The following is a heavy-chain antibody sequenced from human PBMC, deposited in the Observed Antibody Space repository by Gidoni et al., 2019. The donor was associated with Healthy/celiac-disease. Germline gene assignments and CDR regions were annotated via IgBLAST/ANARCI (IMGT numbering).Heavy chain of an antibody. D-gene: IGHD2-21*01. Sequence: QVQLQQWGAGLLKPSETLSLTCAVYGGSFSGYYWSWIRQPPGKGLDWIGEINHRGSTNYNPSLKSRVTISVDTSKNQFSLKLSSVTAADTAVYYCARGGLWFSQRGFDPWGQGTLVTVSS. CDR2: INHRGST. J-gene: IGHJ5*02. V-gene: IGHV4-34*01. CDR3: ARGGLWFSQRGFDP. CDR1: GGSFSGYY.